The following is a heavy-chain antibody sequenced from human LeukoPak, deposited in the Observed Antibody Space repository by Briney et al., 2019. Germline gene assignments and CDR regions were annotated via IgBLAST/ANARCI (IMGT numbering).Heavy chain of an antibody. D-gene: IGHD2-2*01. V-gene: IGHV3-74*01. CDR1: GFTFSNYW. Sequence: GGSLRLSCAASGFTFSNYWMHWVRQAPGKGLVWVSRINSDGSSTNYADSVKGRFTISRDNAKNPLSLQMNSLRAEDTAVYYCAREGLVCIRTSCYLAAFDLWGQGTVVTVSS. CDR2: INSDGSST. CDR3: AREGLVCIRTSCYLAAFDL. J-gene: IGHJ3*01.